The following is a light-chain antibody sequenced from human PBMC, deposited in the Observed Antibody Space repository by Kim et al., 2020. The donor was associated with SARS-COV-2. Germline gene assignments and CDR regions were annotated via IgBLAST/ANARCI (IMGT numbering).Light chain of an antibody. CDR1: QSVSSSY. V-gene: IGKV3-20*01. Sequence: EIVLTQSPGTLSLSPGERATLSCRASQSVSSSYLAWFQHKPGQAPRLLIYGASNRATGFSDRFSGGGSGTDFTLTISRLEPEDFAVYYGQQYGSSPYTFGQGTKLEI. CDR3: QQYGSSPYT. CDR2: GAS. J-gene: IGKJ2*01.